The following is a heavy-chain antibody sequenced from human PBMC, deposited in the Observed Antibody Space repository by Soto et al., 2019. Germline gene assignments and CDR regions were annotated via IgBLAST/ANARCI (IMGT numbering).Heavy chain of an antibody. CDR1: GGSVSNGNYY. Sequence: QVQLQESGPGLVKTSETLSVTCTVSGGSVSNGNYYWSWIRQPPGKGLEWIGYIHTTGSTNYNPSLNSRVTISADRSRNQFSLKVNSVTAADTAVYYCARGWDAGYWGQGTLVTVSS. V-gene: IGHV4-61*01. CDR2: IHTTGST. CDR3: ARGWDAGY. J-gene: IGHJ4*02. D-gene: IGHD6-19*01.